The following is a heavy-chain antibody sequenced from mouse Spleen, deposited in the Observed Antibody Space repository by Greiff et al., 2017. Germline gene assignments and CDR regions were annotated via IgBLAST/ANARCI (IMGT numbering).Heavy chain of an antibody. CDR1: GFTFSSYA. D-gene: IGHD3-2*01. CDR3: ARETARALDY. V-gene: IGHV5-9-4*01. Sequence: EVMLVESGGGLVKPGGSLKLSCAASGFTFSSYAMSWVRQSPEKRLEWVAEISSGGSYTYYPDTVTGRFTISRDNAKNTLYLEMSSLRSEDTAMYYCARETARALDYWGQGTTLTVSS. CDR2: ISSGGSYT. J-gene: IGHJ2*01.